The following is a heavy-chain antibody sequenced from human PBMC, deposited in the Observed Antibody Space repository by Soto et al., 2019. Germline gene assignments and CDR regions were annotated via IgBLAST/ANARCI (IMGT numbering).Heavy chain of an antibody. J-gene: IGHJ6*02. CDR1: GFTFSSYA. D-gene: IGHD6-13*01. CDR2: ISGSGGST. CDR3: AKDHFIRKQLQQLAIYYYYGMDV. V-gene: IGHV3-23*01. Sequence: PGGSLRLSCAASGFTFSSYAMSWVRQAPGKGLEWVSAISGSGGSTYYADSVKGRFTISRDNSKNTLYLQMNSLRAEDTAVYYCAKDHFIRKQLQQLAIYYYYGMDVWGQGTTVTVSS.